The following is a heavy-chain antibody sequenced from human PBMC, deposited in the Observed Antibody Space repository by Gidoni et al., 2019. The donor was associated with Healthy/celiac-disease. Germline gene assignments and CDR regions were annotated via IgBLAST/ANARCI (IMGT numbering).Heavy chain of an antibody. CDR2: ISYDGSNK. J-gene: IGHJ4*02. V-gene: IGHV3-30-3*01. D-gene: IGHD6-13*01. Sequence: QVQLVESGGGVVQPGRARRLSCAASGFTFSSYAMHWVRQAPGKGLEWVAVISYDGSNKYYADSVKGRFTISRDNSKNTLYLQMNSLRAEDTAVYYCARESQYSSSWYYFDYWGQGTLVTVSS. CDR3: ARESQYSSSWYYFDY. CDR1: GFTFSSYA.